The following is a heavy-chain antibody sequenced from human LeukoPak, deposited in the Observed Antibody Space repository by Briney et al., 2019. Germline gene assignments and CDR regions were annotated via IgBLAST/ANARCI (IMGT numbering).Heavy chain of an antibody. J-gene: IGHJ6*02. V-gene: IGHV3-23*01. CDR3: AKYIRFPYGMDV. Sequence: GGSLRLSCAASGFTFSSYAMTWVRQAPGKGLQWVSSITDRGTNTYYADSVKGRFTISRDNSKNTLYLEMNSLRAEDTAVYYCAKYIRFPYGMDVWGQGTTVTVSS. D-gene: IGHD1-1*01. CDR1: GFTFSSYA. CDR2: ITDRGTNT.